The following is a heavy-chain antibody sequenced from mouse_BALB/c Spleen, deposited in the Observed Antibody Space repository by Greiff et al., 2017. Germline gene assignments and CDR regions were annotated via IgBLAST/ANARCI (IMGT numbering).Heavy chain of an antibody. CDR3: ARDRPLDATGDYAMDY. Sequence: EVKLVASGGGLVKPGGSLKLSCAASGFTFSDYYMYWVRQTPEKRLAWVATISDGGSYTYYPDSVKGRFTISRDNAKNNLYLQMSSLKSEDTAMYYCARDRPLDATGDYAMDYWGQGTSVTVSS. D-gene: IGHD1-1*01. J-gene: IGHJ4*01. CDR1: GFTFSDYY. V-gene: IGHV5-4*02. CDR2: ISDGGSYT.